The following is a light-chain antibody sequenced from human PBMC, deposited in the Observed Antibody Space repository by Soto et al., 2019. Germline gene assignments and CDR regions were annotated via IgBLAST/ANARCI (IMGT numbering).Light chain of an antibody. Sequence: QAVVTQEPSLTVSPGGTVTLTCASSTGAVTSGHYPYWFQQQPGQAPRTLIYDTSSKPSWTPARFSGSLLGGKAALTLSGAQPEDEAEYYCLLSYRGNKVFGGGTKVTVL. CDR1: TGAVTSGHY. V-gene: IGLV7-46*01. CDR3: LLSYRGNKV. J-gene: IGLJ2*01. CDR2: DTS.